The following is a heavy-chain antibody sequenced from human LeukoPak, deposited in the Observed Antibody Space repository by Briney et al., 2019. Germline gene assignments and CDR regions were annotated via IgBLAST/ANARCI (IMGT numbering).Heavy chain of an antibody. D-gene: IGHD6-19*01. CDR1: GGSISSYY. V-gene: IGHV4-4*07. Sequence: SETLSLTCTVSGGSISSYYWSWIRQPAGKGLEWIGRIYTSGSTNYNPSLKSRVTMSVDTSKNQFSLKLSSVTAADTAVYYCARDAGRIAVAVGSAFDTWGQGTMVTVSS. CDR3: ARDAGRIAVAVGSAFDT. J-gene: IGHJ3*02. CDR2: IYTSGST.